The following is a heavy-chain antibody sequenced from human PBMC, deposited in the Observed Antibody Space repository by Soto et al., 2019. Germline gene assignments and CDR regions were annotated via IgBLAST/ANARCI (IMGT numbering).Heavy chain of an antibody. CDR2: IYYTGST. V-gene: IGHV4-30-4*01. CDR1: GGSVNSGDYY. Sequence: QVQLQESGPGLVKPSQTLSLTCTVSGGSVNSGDYYWNWIRQSPGKGLEWIGYIYYTGSTYYNPSLKSRVIISADTSKNHFSLKLTSLTAADTAVYYCARLGHALDYCGQGTLVTVSS. CDR3: ARLGHALDY. J-gene: IGHJ4*02.